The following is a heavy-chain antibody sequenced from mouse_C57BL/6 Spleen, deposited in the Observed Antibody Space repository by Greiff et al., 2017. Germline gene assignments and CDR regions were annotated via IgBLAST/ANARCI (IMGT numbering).Heavy chain of an antibody. V-gene: IGHV3-1*01. CDR1: GYSITSGYD. CDR2: ISYSGST. J-gene: IGHJ3*01. Sequence: VQLQQSGPGMVKPSQSLSLTCTVTGYSITSGYDWHWIRHFPGNKLEWMGYISYSGSTNYNPSLKSRISITHDTSKNHFFLKLNSVTTEDTATYYCARGAGTLWFAYWGQGTLVTVSA. D-gene: IGHD4-1*01. CDR3: ARGAGTLWFAY.